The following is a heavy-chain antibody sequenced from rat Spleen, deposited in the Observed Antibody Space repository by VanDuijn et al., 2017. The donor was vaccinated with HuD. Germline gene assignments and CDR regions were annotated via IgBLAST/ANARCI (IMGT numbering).Heavy chain of an antibody. J-gene: IGHJ4*01. CDR3: TRGGNYALDA. CDR2: ISAGGDSS. Sequence: EVQLVESDGGLVQPGRSLKLSCAASGFTFSDYYMAWVRQAPTKGLEWVAYISAGGDSSYYRDSVKGRFAISRDNAKNTLYLQMNSLRSEDTATYYCTRGGNYALDAWGQGASVTVSS. CDR1: GFTFSDYY. V-gene: IGHV5-27*01. D-gene: IGHD1-11*01.